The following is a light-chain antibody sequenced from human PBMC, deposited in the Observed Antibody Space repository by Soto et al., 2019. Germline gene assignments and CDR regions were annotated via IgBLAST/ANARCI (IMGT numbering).Light chain of an antibody. Sequence: DMQLAQTPYTLSAYVGDTVTITCRASQSLSEWLAWYQQKPGKAPKLLIYKASTLKSGVPSRFSGSGSGTEFTLTISSLQPDDFATYYCQHYNSYSEAFGQGTKVDIK. CDR2: KAS. CDR1: QSLSEW. J-gene: IGKJ1*01. CDR3: QHYNSYSEA. V-gene: IGKV1-5*03.